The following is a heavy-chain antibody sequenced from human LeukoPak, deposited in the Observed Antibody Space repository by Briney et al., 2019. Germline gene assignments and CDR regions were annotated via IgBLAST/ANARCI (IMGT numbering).Heavy chain of an antibody. CDR2: IGSSGTTR. D-gene: IGHD6-19*01. CDR1: GFPFSVFE. Sequence: GGSLRLSCAVSGFPFSVFEMNWVRQAPGKGLEWVSNIGSSGTTRYYADSVKGRFSISRDNAKNSLYLQMNSLRVGDTGVYYCALLAVASDFDYWGQGGLVTVSS. CDR3: ALLAVASDFDY. J-gene: IGHJ4*02. V-gene: IGHV3-48*03.